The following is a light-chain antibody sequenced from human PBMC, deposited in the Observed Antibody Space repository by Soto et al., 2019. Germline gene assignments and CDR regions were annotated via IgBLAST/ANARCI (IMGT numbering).Light chain of an antibody. V-gene: IGLV1-40*01. CDR1: TSNIGAPYD. J-gene: IGLJ1*01. Sequence: QPVLTQPPSVSGAPGQRVSISCTGSTSNIGAPYDVHWYQHLPGTAPKLLIYGDNNRPSGVPDRFSGSKSGTSASLAITRLQAEDEADYYCQSYDISLHHYVFGTGNNLTVL. CDR3: QSYDISLHHYV. CDR2: GDN.